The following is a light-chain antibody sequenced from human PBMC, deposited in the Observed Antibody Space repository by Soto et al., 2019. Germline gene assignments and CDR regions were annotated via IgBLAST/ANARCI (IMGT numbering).Light chain of an antibody. J-gene: IGLJ2*01. V-gene: IGLV2-14*01. CDR1: SRDIGNYDF. CDR3: SSYTTSNSFIL. Sequence: QSVLTQPASVSGSPGQSITISCTGTSRDIGNYDFVSWYQQVPGTAPKAMIYEVSSRPSGVSNRFSGSKSGNTASLTISGLQAEDEAYYYCSSYTTSNSFILFGGGTKVTVL. CDR2: EVS.